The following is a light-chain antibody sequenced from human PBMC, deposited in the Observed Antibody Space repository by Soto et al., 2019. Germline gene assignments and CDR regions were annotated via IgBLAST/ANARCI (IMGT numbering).Light chain of an antibody. CDR3: RSYTSSRTLV. CDR2: EVI. V-gene: IGLV2-14*01. Sequence: QSALTLPASVSGSPGESITISCTGTSSDVGGYNYVSWYQQHPGKAPKLIICEVINRPSGVSNRFSGSKSGNTASLTISGLQAEDEADYYCRSYTSSRTLVFGTGIKVTVL. CDR1: SSDVGGYNY. J-gene: IGLJ1*01.